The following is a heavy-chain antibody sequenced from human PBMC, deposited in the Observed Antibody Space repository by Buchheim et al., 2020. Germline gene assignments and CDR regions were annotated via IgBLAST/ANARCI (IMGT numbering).Heavy chain of an antibody. D-gene: IGHD1-26*01. CDR2: ISSSRSTI. V-gene: IGHV3-48*02. CDR1: GFTFSSYS. CDR3: ARGELWTNYYYYGMDV. Sequence: EVQLVESGGGVVQPGGSLRLSCAASGFTFSSYSMNWVRQAPGKGLEWVSYISSSRSTIYYADSVKGRFTISRDQAKNYLYLQMNSLRDEDTAVYYCARGELWTNYYYYGMDVWGQGTT. J-gene: IGHJ6*02.